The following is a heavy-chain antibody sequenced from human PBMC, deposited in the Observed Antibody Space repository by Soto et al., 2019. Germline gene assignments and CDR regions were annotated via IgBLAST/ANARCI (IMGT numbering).Heavy chain of an antibody. CDR2: IQDGGSI. CDR3: ARGEGSGSNALGH. J-gene: IGHJ4*02. D-gene: IGHD3-16*01. Sequence: LRLSCAASGFTFSSYSMNWVRQAPGKGLEWVAVIQDGGSISYADSVSDRFTISRDNAKNTVFLEMNSLRPEDTAVYFCARGEGSGSNALGHWGQGTLVTVSS. V-gene: IGHV3-66*01. CDR1: GFTFSSYS.